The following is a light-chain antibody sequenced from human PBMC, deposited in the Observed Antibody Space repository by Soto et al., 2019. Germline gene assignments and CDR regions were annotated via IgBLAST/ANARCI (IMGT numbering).Light chain of an antibody. V-gene: IGLV7-46*01. CDR2: DTT. Sequence: QTVVTQEPSVTVSPGGTVTLTCGSNTGAVTSGHYAYWFQQKPGQAPRILIYDTTNKQSWTPARFSGSLLGGKAALTLSGAQPEDEAEYYCLLQGSGPWVFGGGTKLTVL. CDR1: TGAVTSGHY. J-gene: IGLJ3*02. CDR3: LLQGSGPWV.